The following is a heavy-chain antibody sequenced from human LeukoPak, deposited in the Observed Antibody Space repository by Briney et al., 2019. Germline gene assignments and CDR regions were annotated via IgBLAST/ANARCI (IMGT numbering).Heavy chain of an antibody. J-gene: IGHJ4*02. Sequence: YSGGSTDYADSVKGRFTISRDNSKNTLYLQMDSLRAEDTAVYCCARNTPHYYDRRGSFDYWGQGTLVTVSS. CDR2: YSGGST. V-gene: IGHV3-53*03. CDR3: ARNTPHYYDRRGSFDY. D-gene: IGHD3-22*01.